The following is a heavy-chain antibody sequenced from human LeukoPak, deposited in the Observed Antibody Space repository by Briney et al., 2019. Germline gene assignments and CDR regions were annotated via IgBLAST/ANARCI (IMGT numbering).Heavy chain of an antibody. Sequence: ASVKVSCRASGYTFTSYDINWVRQATGQGLEWMGWMNPNSGNTGYAQKFQGRVTITRNTSISTAYMELSSLRSEDTAVYYCARGLWGYCSSTSCFSDAFDIWGQGTMVTVSS. CDR3: ARGLWGYCSSTSCFSDAFDI. J-gene: IGHJ3*02. V-gene: IGHV1-8*03. CDR1: GYTFTSYD. CDR2: MNPNSGNT. D-gene: IGHD2-2*01.